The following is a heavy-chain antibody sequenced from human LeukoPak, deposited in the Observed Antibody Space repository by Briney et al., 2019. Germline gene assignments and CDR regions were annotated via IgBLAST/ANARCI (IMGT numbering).Heavy chain of an antibody. J-gene: IGHJ4*02. CDR1: GYTFTNYG. CDR2: ISGYNGDT. Sequence: GASVKVSCKASGYTFTNYGISWVRQAPGQGLEWMGWISGYNGDTKYAQEVQGRVTLTTDTSTSTAYMEMRNLRSDDTAMYFCERLVGSRNWGFDYWGQGTLVTVSS. D-gene: IGHD3-10*01. CDR3: ERLVGSRNWGFDY. V-gene: IGHV1-18*01.